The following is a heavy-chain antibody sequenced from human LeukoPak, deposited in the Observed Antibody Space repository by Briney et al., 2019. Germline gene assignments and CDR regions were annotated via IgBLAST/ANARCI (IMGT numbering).Heavy chain of an antibody. J-gene: IGHJ6*02. CDR1: GGSISSYY. D-gene: IGHD2-15*01. CDR2: IYYSGST. Sequence: SETLSLTCTVSGGSISSYYWSWIRQPPGKGLEWIGYIYYSGSTNYTPSLKSRVTISVDTSKNQFSLKLSSVTAADTAVYYCARSPPTYCSGGSCYYYGMDVWGQGTTVTVSS. V-gene: IGHV4-59*08. CDR3: ARSPPTYCSGGSCYYYGMDV.